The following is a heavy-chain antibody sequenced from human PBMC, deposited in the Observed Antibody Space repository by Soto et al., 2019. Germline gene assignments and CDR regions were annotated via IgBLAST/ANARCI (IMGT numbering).Heavy chain of an antibody. V-gene: IGHV1-18*01. CDR3: TRDRLTLTTSLIFDF. CDR1: GYTFTNYG. Sequence: QVQLVQSGAEVKKPGASVKVSCKASGYTFTNYGIAWVRQAPGQGLEWMGWISPYSGKTDYRQNLQGRVTMTADTSTTTDYMELRSLRSDDTAVYYCTRDRLTLTTSLIFDFWGQGTLVTVSS. J-gene: IGHJ4*02. CDR2: ISPYSGKT. D-gene: IGHD3-9*01.